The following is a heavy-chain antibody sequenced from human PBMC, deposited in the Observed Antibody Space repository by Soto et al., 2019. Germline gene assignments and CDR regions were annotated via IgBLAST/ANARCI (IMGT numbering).Heavy chain of an antibody. J-gene: IGHJ4*02. CDR2: ISGTGYTT. V-gene: IGHV3-23*01. Sequence: LRLSCAASGFTFTNFAMNWVRQAPGKGLEWVSVISGTGYTTYNADSVKGRFTISRDNSMNTAFLQMNSLRAEDTALYYCAKGYCSSTSCSFDYWGQGTLVTVSS. D-gene: IGHD2-2*01. CDR3: AKGYCSSTSCSFDY. CDR1: GFTFTNFA.